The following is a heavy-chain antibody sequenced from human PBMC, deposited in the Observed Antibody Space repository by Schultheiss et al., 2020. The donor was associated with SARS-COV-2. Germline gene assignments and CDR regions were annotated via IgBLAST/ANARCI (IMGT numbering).Heavy chain of an antibody. Sequence: SQTLSLTCAVYGGSFSGYYWSWIRQPPGKGLEWIGEINHSGSTNYNPSLKSRVTISVDTSKNQFSLKLSSVTAADTAVYYCARVRTYSIAAAGTMVGDYYYYMDVWGKGTTVTVS. V-gene: IGHV4-34*01. CDR1: GGSFSGYY. CDR2: INHSGST. D-gene: IGHD6-13*01. J-gene: IGHJ6*03. CDR3: ARVRTYSIAAAGTMVGDYYYYMDV.